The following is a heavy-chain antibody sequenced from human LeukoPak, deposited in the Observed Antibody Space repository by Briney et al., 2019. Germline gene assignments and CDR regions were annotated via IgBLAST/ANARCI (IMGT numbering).Heavy chain of an antibody. D-gene: IGHD3-22*01. J-gene: IGHJ6*02. CDR1: GYTFTSYY. V-gene: IGHV1-46*01. CDR3: AREYYYDSSGYNYYYYGMDV. CDR2: INPSGGST. Sequence: ASVKVSCTASGYTFTSYYMHWVRQAPGQGLEWMGIINPSGGSTSYAQKFQGRVTMTRDTSTSTVYMELSSLRSEDTAVYYCAREYYYDSSGYNYYYYGMDVWGQGTTVTVSS.